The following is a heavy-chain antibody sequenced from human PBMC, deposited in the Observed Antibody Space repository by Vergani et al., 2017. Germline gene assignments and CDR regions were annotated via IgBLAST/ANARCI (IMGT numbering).Heavy chain of an antibody. Sequence: EVQLLESGGGLVQPGGSLRLSCAASGFTFSSYAMSWVRQAPGKGLEWVSAISGSGGSTYYADSVKGRFTISRDNSKNTLYLQMNSLRAEDTAVYYCAKXNRYCGGDCYSRDAFDIWGQGTMVTVSS. CDR3: AKXNRYCGGDCYSRDAFDI. CDR1: GFTFSSYA. J-gene: IGHJ3*02. CDR2: ISGSGGST. V-gene: IGHV3-23*01. D-gene: IGHD2-21*02.